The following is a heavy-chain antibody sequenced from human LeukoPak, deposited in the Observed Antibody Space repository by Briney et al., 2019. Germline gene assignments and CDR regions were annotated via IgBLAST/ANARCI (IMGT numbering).Heavy chain of an antibody. Sequence: TGGSLRLSCAASGVTFSSYAMSWVRQAPGKGLEGVSAISGSGGSTYYADSVKGRFTISRDNSKNTLYLQMNSLRAEDTAVYYCAKDRGGYCSSTSCYTGIGWFDPWGQGTLVTVSS. CDR2: ISGSGGST. D-gene: IGHD2-2*02. CDR1: GVTFSSYA. CDR3: AKDRGGYCSSTSCYTGIGWFDP. J-gene: IGHJ5*02. V-gene: IGHV3-23*01.